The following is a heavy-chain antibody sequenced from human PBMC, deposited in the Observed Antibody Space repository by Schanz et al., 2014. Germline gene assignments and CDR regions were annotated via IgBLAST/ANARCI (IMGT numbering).Heavy chain of an antibody. Sequence: QVHLVQSGAEVKRPGASVKVSCKASEYSFTSYSMHWVRQAPGQRLEWMGWINTGSGDTKYSQNFQGRVTITRDTTARAAYMDLSDMRSEGTTVYYSAGSACRDFWSRYYTRFDYWGQGTLVTVSS. CDR1: EYSFTSYS. CDR3: AGSACRDFWSRYYTRFDY. D-gene: IGHD3-3*01. V-gene: IGHV1-3*04. CDR2: INTGSGDT. J-gene: IGHJ4*02.